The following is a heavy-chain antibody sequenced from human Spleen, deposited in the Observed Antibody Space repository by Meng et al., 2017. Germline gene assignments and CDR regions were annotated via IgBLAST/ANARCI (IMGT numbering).Heavy chain of an antibody. V-gene: IGHV3-48*03. CDR2: ISTYGDTI. D-gene: IGHD3-10*01. J-gene: IGHJ4*02. Sequence: WIRQPPGKGLEWVSYISTYGDTIYYADSVKGRLTISRDNAKNSLFLEMNSLRAEDTAIYYCVRGVRGDFDYWGQGTLVTVSS. CDR3: VRGVRGDFDY.